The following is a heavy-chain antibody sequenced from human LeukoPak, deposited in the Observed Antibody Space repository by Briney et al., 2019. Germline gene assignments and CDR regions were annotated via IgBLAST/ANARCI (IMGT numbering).Heavy chain of an antibody. CDR1: GYSISSGYY. Sequence: SETLSLTCSVSGYSISSGYYWGWIRPPPGKGLQWIAAISNTGTTYYDPSLKSRVTITIDTLKNQFSLGLRSATASDTAVYYCARAPGSGWSNWGQGTLVTVPS. J-gene: IGHJ4*02. CDR3: ARAPGSGWSN. V-gene: IGHV4-38-2*02. D-gene: IGHD6-19*01. CDR2: ISNTGTT.